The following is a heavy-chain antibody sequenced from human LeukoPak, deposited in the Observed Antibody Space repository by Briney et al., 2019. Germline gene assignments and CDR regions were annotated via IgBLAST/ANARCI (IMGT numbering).Heavy chain of an antibody. CDR3: ARSITMIVVVPHAFDI. J-gene: IGHJ3*02. V-gene: IGHV1-69*02. Sequence: ASVKVSCKASGGTFSSYTISWVRQAPGQGLEWMGRIIPILGIANYAQKLQGRVTITADKSTSTAYMELSSLRSEDTAVYYCARSITMIVVVPHAFDIWGQGTMVTVSS. CDR2: IIPILGIA. D-gene: IGHD3-22*01. CDR1: GGTFSSYT.